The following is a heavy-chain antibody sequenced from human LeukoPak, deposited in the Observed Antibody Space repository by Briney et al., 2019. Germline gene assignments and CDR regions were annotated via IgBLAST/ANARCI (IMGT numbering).Heavy chain of an antibody. Sequence: SETLSLTCTVSVGSISSSSYYWGWIRQPPGKGLEWIGSIYYSGSTYYNPSLKSRVTISVDTSKNQFSLKLSSVTAADTAVYYCARGSSSSSWFDPWGQGTLVTVSS. CDR2: IYYSGST. CDR3: ARGSSSSSWFDP. J-gene: IGHJ5*02. CDR1: VGSISSSSYY. V-gene: IGHV4-39*07. D-gene: IGHD6-6*01.